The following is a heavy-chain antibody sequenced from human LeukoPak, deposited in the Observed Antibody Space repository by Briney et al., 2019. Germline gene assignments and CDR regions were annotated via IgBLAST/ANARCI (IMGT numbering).Heavy chain of an antibody. CDR1: GYSFTSYW. V-gene: IGHV5-51*01. Sequence: GESLKISCKGSGYSFTSYWIGWVRQMPGKGLEWMGIIYPGDSDTRYSPSFQGQVTISADKSISTAYLQWSSLKASDTAMYYCARQVPVGAPHGALDIWGQGTMVTVSS. CDR3: ARQVPVGAPHGALDI. D-gene: IGHD1-26*01. J-gene: IGHJ3*02. CDR2: IYPGDSDT.